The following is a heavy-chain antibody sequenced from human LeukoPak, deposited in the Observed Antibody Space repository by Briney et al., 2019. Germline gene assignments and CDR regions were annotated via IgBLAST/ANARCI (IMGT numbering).Heavy chain of an antibody. CDR3: AKVHPGVLWFGELLLGAFDI. CDR2: ISGSWGST. D-gene: IGHD3-10*01. V-gene: IGHV3-23*01. J-gene: IGHJ3*02. CDR1: GFPLSSYA. Sequence: GGFLRLSCAASGFPLSSYALRWVRQASGKGLEGVSAISGSWGSTYYADSVKGRFTISRENSKNTLYPQMNSLRAEDTAVYYCAKVHPGVLWFGELLLGAFDIWGQGTMVTVSS.